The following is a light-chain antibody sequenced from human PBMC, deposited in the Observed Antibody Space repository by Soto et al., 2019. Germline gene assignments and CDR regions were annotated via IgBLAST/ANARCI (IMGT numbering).Light chain of an antibody. CDR1: QSISTY. CDR3: QQTFITPPLT. V-gene: IGKV1-39*01. J-gene: IGKJ4*01. CDR2: GAS. Sequence: DIQMTQSPSCLSASIGDRITITCRASQSISTYLNWYQQKPGKAPSLLIYGASTLQSGVPSRFSGSGSATDFTLTISSLQPEDFATYYCQQTFITPPLTFGGGTKVEIK.